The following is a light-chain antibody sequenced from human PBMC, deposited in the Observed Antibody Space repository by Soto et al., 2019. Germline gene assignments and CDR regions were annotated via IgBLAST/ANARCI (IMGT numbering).Light chain of an antibody. J-gene: IGKJ1*01. Sequence: EIVLTQSPGTLSLSPGEGATLSCRASQSVSSKYLAWYQLKPGQAPRLLIYSTSSRATGIPDRFIGYGSGIDFALTITSLEPEDFALYYCHQYGNSLSTFGQGTKVEIK. CDR3: HQYGNSLST. CDR1: QSVSSKY. V-gene: IGKV3-20*01. CDR2: STS.